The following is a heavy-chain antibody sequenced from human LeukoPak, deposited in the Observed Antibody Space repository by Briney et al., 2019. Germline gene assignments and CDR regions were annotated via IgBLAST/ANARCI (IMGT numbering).Heavy chain of an antibody. CDR3: ARRVYCSSTSCSRWAFDY. V-gene: IGHV4-39*01. Sequence: SETLSLTCTVSGGSISSSSYYWGWIRQPPGKGLEWIGNMYYSGSTYYNPSLKSRVTISVDTSRNQFSLKLSSVTAADTAVYYCARRVYCSSTSCSRWAFDYWGQGTLVTVSS. D-gene: IGHD2-2*01. CDR2: MYYSGST. J-gene: IGHJ4*02. CDR1: GGSISSSSYY.